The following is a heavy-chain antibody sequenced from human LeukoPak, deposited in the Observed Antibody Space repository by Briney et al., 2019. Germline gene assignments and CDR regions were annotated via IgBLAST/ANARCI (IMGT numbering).Heavy chain of an antibody. CDR1: GFTFSSYA. D-gene: IGHD3-10*01. CDR3: ARAFTPGIRKALWIGDSL. Sequence: GGSLRLSCAASGFTFSSYAMHWVRQAPGKGLEWLAVVSAHGLDKFYASSVRGRFTISKDTSKNTLSLQMNSLRSDDSGVYYCARAFTPGIRKALWIGDSLWDQGTLVTVSS. CDR2: VSAHGLDK. V-gene: IGHV3-30*04. J-gene: IGHJ4*02.